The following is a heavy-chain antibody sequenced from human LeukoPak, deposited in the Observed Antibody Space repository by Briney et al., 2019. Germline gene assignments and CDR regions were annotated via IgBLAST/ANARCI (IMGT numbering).Heavy chain of an antibody. Sequence: SETLSLTCTVSAASFISSSHHWGWIRQSPGKGLEWIGTVYHGRTTYYNPSLDGRVTISLDTSANHFSLQLNSVTAADTAVYYCVRRDGRGGATMGAFDSWGQGSLVTVSS. CDR2: VYHGRTT. J-gene: IGHJ5*01. CDR1: AASFISSSHH. D-gene: IGHD5-12*01. CDR3: VRRDGRGGATMGAFDS. V-gene: IGHV4-39*02.